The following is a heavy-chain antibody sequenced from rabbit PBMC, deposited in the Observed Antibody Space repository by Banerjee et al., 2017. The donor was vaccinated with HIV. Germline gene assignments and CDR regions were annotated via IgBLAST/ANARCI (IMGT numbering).Heavy chain of an antibody. V-gene: IGHV1S40*01. D-gene: IGHD4-1*01. Sequence: QSLEESGGDLVQPGASLTLTCTASGFSFSSGYDMCWVRQAPGKGLEWIGCIYTGNDSTYYASWTKGRFTFTKTSSTTVTLQMTSLTAADTATYFCARGIVVAGAMYYFNLWGPGTLVTVS. CDR1: GFSFSSGYD. CDR3: ARGIVVAGAMYYFNL. CDR2: IYTGNDST. J-gene: IGHJ4*01.